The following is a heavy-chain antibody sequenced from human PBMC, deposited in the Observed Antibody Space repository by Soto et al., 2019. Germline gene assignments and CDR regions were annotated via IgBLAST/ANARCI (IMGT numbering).Heavy chain of an antibody. CDR2: ITPLFGTP. D-gene: IGHD3-22*01. J-gene: IGHJ4*02. V-gene: IGHV1-69*13. CDR3: GRQFDYDKSGYYYAY. Sequence: SVKASFKASGWPFNKYAIDLVRPATGQGLEWMGGITPLFGTPNYAQRFQGRVTISADEVTSTAYMELRSLRSDDTGVYYCGRQFDYDKSGYYYAYWGQGTMVTVSS. CDR1: GWPFNKYA.